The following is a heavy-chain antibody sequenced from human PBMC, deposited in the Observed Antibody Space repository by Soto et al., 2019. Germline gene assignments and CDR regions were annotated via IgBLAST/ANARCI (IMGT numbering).Heavy chain of an antibody. Sequence: QVQLVESGGGVVQPGRSLRVSCAASGFTFSSYAMHWVRQAPGKGLEWVAVISYDGSNKYYADSVKGRFTISRDNSKNTLYLQMNSLRAEDTAVYYCARIASFYCSGGSCYPTYGMDVWGQGTTVTVSS. CDR3: ARIASFYCSGGSCYPTYGMDV. D-gene: IGHD2-15*01. CDR1: GFTFSSYA. J-gene: IGHJ6*02. CDR2: ISYDGSNK. V-gene: IGHV3-30-3*01.